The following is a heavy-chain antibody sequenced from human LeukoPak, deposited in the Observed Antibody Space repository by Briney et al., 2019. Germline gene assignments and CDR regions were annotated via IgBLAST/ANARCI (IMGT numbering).Heavy chain of an antibody. J-gene: IGHJ4*02. CDR2: LSSSGSTT. D-gene: IGHD1-26*01. Sequence: PGGSLRLSCAASGFTFSSYGMSWVRQAPGRGLEWVSILSSSGSTTYYASSVTGRFTISRNNSKNPLYLQMNSLRAEDTALYYCAKRQSGAYGDFDYWGQGTLVTVSS. V-gene: IGHV3-23*01. CDR1: GFTFSSYG. CDR3: AKRQSGAYGDFDY.